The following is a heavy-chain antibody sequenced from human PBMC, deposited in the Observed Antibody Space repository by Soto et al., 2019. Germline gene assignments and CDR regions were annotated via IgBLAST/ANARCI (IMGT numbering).Heavy chain of an antibody. CDR2: IHHSGAT. D-gene: IGHD3-3*01. Sequence: SETLSLTCAVSGDSITGDNWWSWVRQPAGKGLEWIGEIHHSGATNYNPSLKSRVTISVDKSKNQFSLKLNSVTAADTAVYYCARDRNYDFWSGSFAYYGMDVWGQGTTVTVSS. V-gene: IGHV4-4*02. J-gene: IGHJ6*02. CDR3: ARDRNYDFWSGSFAYYGMDV. CDR1: GDSITGDNW.